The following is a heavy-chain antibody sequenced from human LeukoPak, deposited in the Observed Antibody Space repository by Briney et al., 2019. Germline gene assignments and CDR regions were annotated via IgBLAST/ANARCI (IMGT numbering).Heavy chain of an antibody. Sequence: SETLSLTFTVSGGSISSSSYYWGWIRHPPGKGLEWIGSIYCSGSTYYNPPLKSRVTISVDTSKNQFSLKLSSVTAADTAVYYCARLTIFGVVRRPDYWGQGTLVTVSS. D-gene: IGHD3-3*01. CDR1: GGSISSSSYY. CDR2: IYCSGST. V-gene: IGHV4-39*07. CDR3: ARLTIFGVVRRPDY. J-gene: IGHJ4*02.